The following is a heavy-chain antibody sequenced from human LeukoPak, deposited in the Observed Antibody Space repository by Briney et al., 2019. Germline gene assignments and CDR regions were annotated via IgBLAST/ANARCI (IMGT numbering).Heavy chain of an antibody. CDR2: ISAYNGNT. J-gene: IGHJ3*02. CDR1: GGTFSSYA. CDR3: ATTSTTYGAFDI. D-gene: IGHD1-14*01. V-gene: IGHV1-18*01. Sequence: ASVKVSCKASGGTFSSYAISWVRQAPGRGLEWMGWISAYNGNTNYAQKLQGRVTMTTDTSTSTAYMELRSLRSDDTAVYYCATTSTTYGAFDIWGQGTMVTVSS.